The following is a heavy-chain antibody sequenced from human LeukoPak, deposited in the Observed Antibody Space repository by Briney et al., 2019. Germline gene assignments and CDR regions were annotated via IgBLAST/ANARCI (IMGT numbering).Heavy chain of an antibody. CDR1: GGSISSGGYY. CDR2: IYYSGST. Sequence: SETLSLTCTVSGGSISSGGYYWSWIRQHPGKGLEWIGYIYYSGSTYYNPSLKSRVTISVDTSKNQFSLKLSSVTAADTAVYYCARVVRGYCSSTSCYPSRNYYYYGMDVWGQGTTVTVSS. J-gene: IGHJ6*02. CDR3: ARVVRGYCSSTSCYPSRNYYYYGMDV. V-gene: IGHV4-31*03. D-gene: IGHD2-2*03.